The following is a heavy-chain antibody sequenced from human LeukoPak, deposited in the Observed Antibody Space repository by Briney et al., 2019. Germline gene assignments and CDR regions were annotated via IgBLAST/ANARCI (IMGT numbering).Heavy chain of an antibody. J-gene: IGHJ4*02. CDR3: AREGVVRYQLLRPIEY. D-gene: IGHD2-15*01. CDR1: GYTFTGYY. Sequence: ASVKVSCKASGYTFTGYYIHWVRQAPGQGLEWMGWINPNSGGTNYAQKFQGRVTMTRDTSISTAYMELSRLRSDDTAVYYCAREGVVRYQLLRPIEYWGQGTLVTVSS. V-gene: IGHV1-2*02. CDR2: INPNSGGT.